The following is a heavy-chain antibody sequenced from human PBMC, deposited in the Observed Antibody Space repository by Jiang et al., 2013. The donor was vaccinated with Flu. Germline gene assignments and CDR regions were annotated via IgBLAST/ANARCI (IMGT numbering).Heavy chain of an antibody. D-gene: IGHD5-18*01. CDR2: INTNTGNP. V-gene: IGHV7-4-1*02. J-gene: IGHJ4*02. CDR3: AREIHLWSLDY. CDR1: GYTFTRYA. Sequence: CKTSGYTFTRYAMNWVRQAPGQGLEWMGWINTNTGNPTYAQGFTGRFVFSLDTSVSTAYLQISSLKAEDTAVYYCAREIHLWSLDYWGQGTLVTVSS.